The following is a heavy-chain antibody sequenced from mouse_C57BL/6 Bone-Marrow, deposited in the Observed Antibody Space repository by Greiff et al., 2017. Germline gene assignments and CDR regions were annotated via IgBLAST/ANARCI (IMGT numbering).Heavy chain of an antibody. V-gene: IGHV1-26*01. CDR3: ARSNYYGSSYGY. CDR2: INPNNGGT. J-gene: IGHJ2*01. Sequence: EVQLQQSGPELVKPGASVKISCKASGYTFTDYYMNWVKQSHGKSLEWIGDINPNNGGTSYNQKFKGKATLTVDKSSSTAYMELRSLTSEDSAVXYCARSNYYGSSYGYWGQGTTLTVSS. CDR1: GYTFTDYY. D-gene: IGHD1-1*01.